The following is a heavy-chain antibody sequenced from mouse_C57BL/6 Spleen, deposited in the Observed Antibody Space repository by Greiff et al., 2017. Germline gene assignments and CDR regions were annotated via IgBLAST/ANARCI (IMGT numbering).Heavy chain of an antibody. CDR3: ARSYDYDPSFDY. J-gene: IGHJ2*01. CDR2: IYPGDGDT. Sequence: QVHVKQSGAELVKPGASVKISCKASGYAFSSYWMNWVKQRPGKGLEWIGQIYPGDGDTNYNGKFKGKATLTADKSSSTAYMQLSSLTSEDSAVYFCARSYDYDPSFDYWGQGTTLTVSS. CDR1: GYAFSSYW. D-gene: IGHD2-4*01. V-gene: IGHV1-80*01.